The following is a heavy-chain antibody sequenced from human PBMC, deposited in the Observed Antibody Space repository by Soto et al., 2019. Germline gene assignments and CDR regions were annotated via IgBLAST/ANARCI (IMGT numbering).Heavy chain of an antibody. CDR3: AKDQDQDIVVVPAPSPIDY. CDR1: GFTFSSYA. V-gene: IGHV3-23*01. CDR2: ISGSGGST. J-gene: IGHJ4*02. D-gene: IGHD2-2*01. Sequence: EVQLLESGGGLVQPGGSLRLSCAASGFTFSSYAMSWVRQAPGKGLEWVSAISGSGGSTYYADSVKGRFTISRDNSKNTLYLQMNSLRAEDTAVYYCAKDQDQDIVVVPAPSPIDYWGQGTLVTVSS.